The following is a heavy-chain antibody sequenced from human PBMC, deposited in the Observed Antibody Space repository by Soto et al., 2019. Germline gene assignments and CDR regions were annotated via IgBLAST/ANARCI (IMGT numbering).Heavy chain of an antibody. D-gene: IGHD3-3*01. J-gene: IGHJ4*02. CDR1: GFTLSNYA. Sequence: GGSLRLSCAASGFTLSNYAMHWGRQAPGKGLEWVALISYDGTNKYYADSVKGRFTISRDNSKNTLCLQMNSLRAEDTAVYYCARDKRDLRFLEWSYYFDFWGQGTLVTVSS. V-gene: IGHV3-30-3*01. CDR2: ISYDGTNK. CDR3: ARDKRDLRFLEWSYYFDF.